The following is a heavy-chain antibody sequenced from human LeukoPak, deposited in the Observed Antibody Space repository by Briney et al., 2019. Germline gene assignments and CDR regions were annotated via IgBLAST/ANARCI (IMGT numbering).Heavy chain of an antibody. Sequence: GGSLRLSCAASGFTFSSYDMHWVRQATGKGLEWVSAIGTAGDTYYPGSVKGRFTISRDNSKNTLYLQMNSLRAEDTAVYYCARDPGYYFDYWGQGTLVTVSS. J-gene: IGHJ4*02. V-gene: IGHV3-13*01. CDR1: GFTFSSYD. CDR2: IGTAGDT. D-gene: IGHD6-25*01. CDR3: ARDPGYYFDY.